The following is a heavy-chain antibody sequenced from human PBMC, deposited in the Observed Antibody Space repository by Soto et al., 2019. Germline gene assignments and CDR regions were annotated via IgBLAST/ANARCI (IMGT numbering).Heavy chain of an antibody. CDR1: GGSISSGGYY. V-gene: IGHV4-31*03. J-gene: IGHJ4*02. CDR2: IYYSGST. CDR3: AREGVDTAMVTGFFDY. Sequence: SETLSLTCTVSGGSISSGGYYWSWIRQHPGKGLEWIGYIYYSGSTYYNPSLKSRVTISVDTSKNQFSLKLSSVTAADTAVYYCAREGVDTAMVTGFFDYWGQGTLVTVSS. D-gene: IGHD5-18*01.